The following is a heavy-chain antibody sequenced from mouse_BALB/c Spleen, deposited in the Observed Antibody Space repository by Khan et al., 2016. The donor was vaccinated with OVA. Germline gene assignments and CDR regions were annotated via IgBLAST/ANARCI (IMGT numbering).Heavy chain of an antibody. Sequence: EVQLQESGPGLVKPSQSLSLTCTVTGYSITSDYAWNWIRQFPGNKLEWGGYMPYSGSTSYNPYLKSRISITRDSSKNQSFLHLNAVTSEDTAAYCCAGWFAYWGQGTLVTVSA. CDR1: GYSITSDYA. CDR2: MPYSGST. J-gene: IGHJ3*01. CDR3: AGWFAY. V-gene: IGHV3-2*02.